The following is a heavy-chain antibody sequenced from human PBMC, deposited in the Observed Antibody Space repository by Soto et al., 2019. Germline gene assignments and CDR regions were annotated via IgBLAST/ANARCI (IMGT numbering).Heavy chain of an antibody. Sequence: GGSLRLSCAASGFTFSNYWMSWVRQAPGKGLEWVANIKQDGSEKYYVGSVKGRFTISRDNAKNSLYLQMNSLRAEDTAVYYCARDLAARALPYYFDYWGQGTLVTVSS. CDR2: IKQDGSEK. J-gene: IGHJ4*02. CDR3: ARDLAARALPYYFDY. D-gene: IGHD6-13*01. CDR1: GFTFSNYW. V-gene: IGHV3-7*01.